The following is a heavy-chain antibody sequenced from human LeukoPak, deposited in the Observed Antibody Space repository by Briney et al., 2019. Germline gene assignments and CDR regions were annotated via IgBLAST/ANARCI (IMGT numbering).Heavy chain of an antibody. CDR3: ARLLRYIAATGTIGGGDS. V-gene: IGHV3-23*01. CDR1: GFTFSSYA. J-gene: IGHJ4*02. D-gene: IGHD6-13*01. CDR2: ISGSGGST. Sequence: PGGSLRLSCAASGFTFSSYAMSWVRQAPGKGLEWVSAISGSGGSTYYAGSVKGRFTISRDNAQNSLYLQMNSLRAEDTAVYYCARLLRYIAATGTIGGGDSWGQGTLVTVSS.